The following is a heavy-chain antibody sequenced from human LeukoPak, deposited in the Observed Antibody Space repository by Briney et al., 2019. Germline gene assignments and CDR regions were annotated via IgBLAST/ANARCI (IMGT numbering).Heavy chain of an antibody. D-gene: IGHD1-26*01. J-gene: IGHJ4*02. V-gene: IGHV1-69*05. Sequence: SVKVSCKASGGTFSSYAISWVRQAPGQGLEWMGRIIPIFGTANYVQKFQGRVTITTDESTSTAYMELSSLRSEDTAVYYCAREIVGATGGYFDYWGQGTLVTVPS. CDR1: GGTFSSYA. CDR3: AREIVGATGGYFDY. CDR2: IIPIFGTA.